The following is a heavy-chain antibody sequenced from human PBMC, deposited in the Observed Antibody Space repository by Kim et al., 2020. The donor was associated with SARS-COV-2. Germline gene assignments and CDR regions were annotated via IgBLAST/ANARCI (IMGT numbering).Heavy chain of an antibody. D-gene: IGHD4-17*01. V-gene: IGHV3-48*03. CDR1: GFTLISYD. Sequence: GGSLRLSCAVSGFTLISYDMNWVRQAPGKGLEWVSYINRSGSSKHYADSVKGRFTISRDNAKNSLYLQMNSLRAEDTAVYYCAREVTTTPDAFDIWGQGTLVTVSS. CDR2: INRSGSSK. J-gene: IGHJ3*02. CDR3: AREVTTTPDAFDI.